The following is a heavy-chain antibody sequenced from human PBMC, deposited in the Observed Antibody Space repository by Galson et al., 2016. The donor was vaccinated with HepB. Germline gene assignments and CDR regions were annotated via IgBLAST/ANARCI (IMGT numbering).Heavy chain of an antibody. J-gene: IGHJ4*02. CDR2: HYPDASDT. CDR1: GYRFSTFW. CDR3: ARLSFGSFENADLDY. Sequence: QSGAEVKKPGESLKISCKGSGYRFSTFWIGWVRQMPGKGLEWMGVHYPDASDTGSSPSFQGPVTITADKSISTAYLQWSSLKASDTARYYCARLSFGSFENADLDYWGQGTLVTVSS. V-gene: IGHV5-51*01. D-gene: IGHD1-26*01.